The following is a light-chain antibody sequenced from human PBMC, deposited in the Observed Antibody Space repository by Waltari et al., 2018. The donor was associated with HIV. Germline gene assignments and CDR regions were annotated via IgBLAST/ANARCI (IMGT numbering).Light chain of an antibody. CDR1: SPNIGSNT. CDR3: AAWDDSVNGLV. CDR2: HNS. J-gene: IGLJ3*02. Sequence: QSVLTQPPSASGTAGPRVTISCSGTSPNIGSNTVTWYQQRPGTAPKLLIDHNSQRPSGVPDRFSGSKSGTSASLAISGLQSEDEADYYCAAWDDSVNGLVFGGGTKLTV. V-gene: IGLV1-44*01.